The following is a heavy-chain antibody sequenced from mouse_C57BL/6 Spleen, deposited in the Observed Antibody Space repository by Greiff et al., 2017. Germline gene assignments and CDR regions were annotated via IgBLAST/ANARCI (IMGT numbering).Heavy chain of an antibody. J-gene: IGHJ4*01. Sequence: QVQLQQPGAELVKPGASVKVSCKASGYTFTSYWMHWVKQRPGQGLEWIGRIHPSDSDTNYNQKFKGKATLTVDKSSSTAYMQLSSLTTEDSAIYYCAREGGNHAAMDYWGQGTSVTVSS. CDR1: GYTFTSYW. CDR3: AREGGNHAAMDY. CDR2: IHPSDSDT. V-gene: IGHV1-74*01. D-gene: IGHD2-1*01.